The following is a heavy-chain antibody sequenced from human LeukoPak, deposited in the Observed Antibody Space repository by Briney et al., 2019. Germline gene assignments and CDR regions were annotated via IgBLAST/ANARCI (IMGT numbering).Heavy chain of an antibody. CDR3: ARIPFGSSWDYFDY. CDR1: GYTFAGYY. V-gene: IGHV1-2*02. D-gene: IGHD6-13*01. CDR2: INPNSGGT. Sequence: ASVKVSCKASGYTFAGYYMHWVRQAPGQGLEWMGWINPNSGGTNYAQKLQGRVTMTRDTSISTAYMELSRLRSDDTAVYYCARIPFGSSWDYFDYWGQGTLVTVSS. J-gene: IGHJ4*02.